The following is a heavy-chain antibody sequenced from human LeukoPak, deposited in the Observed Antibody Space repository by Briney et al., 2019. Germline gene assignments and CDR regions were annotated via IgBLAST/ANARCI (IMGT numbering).Heavy chain of an antibody. D-gene: IGHD3-10*01. Sequence: SETLSLTCTVSGGSISSYYWSWIRQPPGKGLEWIGYIYYSGSTNYNPSLKSRVTISVDTSKNQFSLKLSSVTAADTAVYYCAKSQATLLWFGEPNYYYYYGMDVWGQGTTVTVSS. J-gene: IGHJ6*02. CDR1: GGSISSYY. CDR3: AKSQATLLWFGEPNYYYYYGMDV. CDR2: IYYSGST. V-gene: IGHV4-59*01.